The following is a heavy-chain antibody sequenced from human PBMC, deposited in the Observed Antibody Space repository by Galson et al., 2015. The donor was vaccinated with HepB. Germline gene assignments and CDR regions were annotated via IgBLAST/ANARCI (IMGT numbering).Heavy chain of an antibody. Sequence: QSGAEVKKPGESLKISCKGSGYSFTSYWIGWVRQMPGKGLEWMGIIYPGDSDTRYSPSFQGQVTISADKSISTAYLQWSSLKASDTAMYYCARHPIAAADNRWFDPWGQGTLVTVSS. J-gene: IGHJ5*02. V-gene: IGHV5-51*01. D-gene: IGHD6-13*01. CDR1: GYSFTSYW. CDR3: ARHPIAAADNRWFDP. CDR2: IYPGDSDT.